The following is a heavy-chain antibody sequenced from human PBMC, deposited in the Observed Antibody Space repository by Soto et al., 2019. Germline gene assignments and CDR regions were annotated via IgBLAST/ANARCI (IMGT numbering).Heavy chain of an antibody. Sequence: SETLSLTCTVSGDSINSADYYWSWIRQPPGKGLEWIGHIYYSGSTYYSPSLKSRVTISIDTSKNQFSLKMTSVTAAGTAVYYCARDRGSTWMYKWFDPWGQGTQVTVSS. CDR1: GDSINSADYY. CDR2: IYYSGST. D-gene: IGHD6-13*01. J-gene: IGHJ5*02. CDR3: ARDRGSTWMYKWFDP. V-gene: IGHV4-30-4*01.